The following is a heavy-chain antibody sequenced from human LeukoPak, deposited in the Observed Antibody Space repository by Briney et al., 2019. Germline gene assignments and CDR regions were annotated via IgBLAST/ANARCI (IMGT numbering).Heavy chain of an antibody. CDR2: INPNSGGT. D-gene: IGHD4-17*01. Sequence: ASVKVSCKSSGYSFAGYHMHWVRQAPGQGLEWMGWINPNSGGTNYAHRFQGRVTMTRDTSISTAYMELSRLRSDDTAVYYCALNDYGDGLGYWGQGTLVTVFS. V-gene: IGHV1-2*07. CDR1: GYSFAGYH. J-gene: IGHJ4*02. CDR3: ALNDYGDGLGY.